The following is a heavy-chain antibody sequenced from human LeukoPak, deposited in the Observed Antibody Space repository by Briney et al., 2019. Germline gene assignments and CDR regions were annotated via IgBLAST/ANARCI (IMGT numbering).Heavy chain of an antibody. D-gene: IGHD3-22*01. CDR1: GGSLSGHY. CDR3: AQYYYDSSGYYYVGYFDF. Sequence: PSETVSLTCGVYGGSLSGHYWSWIRQSPGKGLEWIGEINHSGSTNYNASLKSRVTISVDTSKNQFSLKLSPVTAADTAVYYCAQYYYDSSGYYYVGYFDFWGQGTLVTVSS. V-gene: IGHV4-34*01. J-gene: IGHJ4*02. CDR2: INHSGST.